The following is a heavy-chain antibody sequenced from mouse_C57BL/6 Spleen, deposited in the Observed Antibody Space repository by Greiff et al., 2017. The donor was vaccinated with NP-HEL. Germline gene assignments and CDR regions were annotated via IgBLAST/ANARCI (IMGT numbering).Heavy chain of an antibody. CDR3: ARRAAQALDY. J-gene: IGHJ2*01. CDR2: ISSGGSYT. CDR1: GFTFSSYG. V-gene: IGHV5-6*01. Sequence: EVQLVESGGDLVKPGGSLKLSCAASGFTFSSYGMSWVRQTPDKRLEWVATISSGGSYTYYPDSVKGRFTISRDNAKNTLYLQMSSLKSEDTAMYYCARRAAQALDYWGQGTTLTVSS. D-gene: IGHD3-2*02.